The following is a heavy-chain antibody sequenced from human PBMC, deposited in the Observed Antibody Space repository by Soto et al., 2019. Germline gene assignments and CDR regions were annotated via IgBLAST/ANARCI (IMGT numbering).Heavy chain of an antibody. CDR1: GASISSYY. CDR3: ARGQGVLGP. V-gene: IGHV4-59*08. D-gene: IGHD3-16*01. Sequence: QVQLQESGPGLVKPSETLSLTCTVSGASISSYYWGWIRQPPGKGLEWIGYISNSGTTNYNPSLNGRVTISVDTSKNHFSLNLSSVTAADTAVYYCARGQGVLGPWGQGTLVTVSS. CDR2: ISNSGTT. J-gene: IGHJ5*02.